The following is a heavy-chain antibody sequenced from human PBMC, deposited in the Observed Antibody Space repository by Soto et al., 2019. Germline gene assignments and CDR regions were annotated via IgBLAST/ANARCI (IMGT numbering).Heavy chain of an antibody. CDR2: INAGNGNT. CDR3: AKGGGYCSGGSCSDAFDI. V-gene: IGHV1-3*01. J-gene: IGHJ3*02. D-gene: IGHD2-15*01. CDR1: GYTFTSYA. Sequence: ASVKVSCKASGYTFTSYAMHWVRQAPGQGLEWMGWINAGNGNTKYSQKFRGRVTITRDTSASTAYMELSSLSSEDTAVYYCAKGGGYCSGGSCSDAFDIWGQGTMVTVSS.